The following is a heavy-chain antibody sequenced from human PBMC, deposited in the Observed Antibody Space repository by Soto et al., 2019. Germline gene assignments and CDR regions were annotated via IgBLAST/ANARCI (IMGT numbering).Heavy chain of an antibody. V-gene: IGHV5-51*01. CDR3: AADTARTYYYYAMDV. J-gene: IGHJ6*02. D-gene: IGHD5-18*01. CDR2: IYPGDSDI. CDR1: GYSFTSYW. Sequence: GESLKISCKGYGYSFTSYWIGWVRQTPGKGLEWMGIIYPGDSDIRYSPSFQGQVTMSVDKSIGTAYLQWSSLKASDTAIYYCAADTARTYYYYAMDVWAKGPRSPSP.